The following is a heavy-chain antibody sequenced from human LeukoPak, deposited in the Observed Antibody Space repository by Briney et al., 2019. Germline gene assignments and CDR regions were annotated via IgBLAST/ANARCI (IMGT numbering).Heavy chain of an antibody. Sequence: PGGSLRLSCAASGFTFDDYAMHWVRQAPGKGLEWVSGISWNSGSIGYADSVKGRFTISRDNAKNSLYLQMNGLRAEDTALYYRAKGYSTVTNGFDYWGQGTLVTFSS. CDR3: AKGYSTVTNGFDY. CDR1: GFTFDDYA. J-gene: IGHJ4*02. V-gene: IGHV3-9*01. CDR2: ISWNSGSI. D-gene: IGHD4-17*01.